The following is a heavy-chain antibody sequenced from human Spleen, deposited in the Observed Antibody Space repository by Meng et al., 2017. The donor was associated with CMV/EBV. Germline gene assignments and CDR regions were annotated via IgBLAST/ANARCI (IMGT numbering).Heavy chain of an antibody. V-gene: IGHV3-53*01. CDR3: ARDRRIYTGNYPDNYYCYGMDV. D-gene: IGHD4-23*01. CDR2: MYSGGST. CDR1: GFTVSSNY. Sequence: GESLKISCAASGFTVSSNYMSWVRQAPGKGLEWVSVMYSGGSTYYADSVKGRFTISRDNSKNTLYLQMNSLRAEDTAVYYCARDRRIYTGNYPDNYYCYGMDVWSQGTTVTVSS. J-gene: IGHJ6*02.